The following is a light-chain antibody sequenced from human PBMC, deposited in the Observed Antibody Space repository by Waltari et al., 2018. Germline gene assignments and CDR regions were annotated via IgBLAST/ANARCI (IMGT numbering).Light chain of an antibody. J-gene: IGKJ3*01. Sequence: IVLTQSPATLSVSPGERATLSCRADQRISNNVAWYQQKPGQAPRLLIYYASTRATGIPDRFSGSGSGTEFILTITSLQPEDSAVYYCQQYSNWYDTFGPGTTVDIK. CDR3: QQYSNWYDT. CDR1: QRISNN. V-gene: IGKV3-15*01. CDR2: YAS.